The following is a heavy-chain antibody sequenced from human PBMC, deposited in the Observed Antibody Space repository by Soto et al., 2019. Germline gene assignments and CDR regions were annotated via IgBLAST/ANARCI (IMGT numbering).Heavy chain of an antibody. Sequence: ASVKVSCKASGYTFTSYGISWVRQAPGQGLEWMGWISAYNGNTNYAQKLQGRVTMTTDTSTSTAYMELRSLRSDDTAVYYCARVILLTTVTTYYEYNWFDPWGQGTLVTVSS. CDR3: ARVILLTTVTTYYEYNWFDP. CDR1: GYTFTSYG. D-gene: IGHD4-17*01. V-gene: IGHV1-18*01. CDR2: ISAYNGNT. J-gene: IGHJ5*02.